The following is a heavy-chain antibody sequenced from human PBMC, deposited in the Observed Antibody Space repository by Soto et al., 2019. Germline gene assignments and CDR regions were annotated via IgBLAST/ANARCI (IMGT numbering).Heavy chain of an antibody. D-gene: IGHD6-13*01. CDR2: IYYSGST. CDR3: ARHIAAAGAVWFDP. Sequence: SETLSLTCTVSCGSISSSSYYWGWIRQPPGKGLEWIGSIYYSGSTYYNPSLKSRVTIPVDTSKNQFSLKLSSVTAADTAVYYCARHIAAAGAVWFDPWGQGTLVTVSS. V-gene: IGHV4-39*01. J-gene: IGHJ5*02. CDR1: CGSISSSSYY.